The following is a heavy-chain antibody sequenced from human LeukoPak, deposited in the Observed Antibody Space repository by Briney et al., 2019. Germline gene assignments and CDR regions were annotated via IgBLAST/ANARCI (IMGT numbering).Heavy chain of an antibody. V-gene: IGHV4-39*07. D-gene: IGHD2-2*01. J-gene: IGHJ4*02. CDR3: ARAGVVVPAAHDY. CDR2: INHSGST. Sequence: SETLSLTCTVSGGSISSGDYYWHWIRQPPGKGLEWIGEINHSGSTNYNPSLKSRVTISVDTSKNQFSLKLSSVTAADTAVYYCARAGVVVPAAHDYWGQGTLVTVSS. CDR1: GGSISSGDYY.